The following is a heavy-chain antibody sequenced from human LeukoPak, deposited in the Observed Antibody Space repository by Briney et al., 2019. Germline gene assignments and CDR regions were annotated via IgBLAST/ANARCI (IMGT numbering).Heavy chain of an antibody. D-gene: IGHD6-19*01. CDR2: IIPIFGTA. V-gene: IGHV1-69*06. Sequence: GASVRVSCKASGGTFSSYAISWVRQAPGQGLEWMGGIIPIFGTANYAQKFQGRVTITADKPTSTAYMELSSLRSEDTAVYYCARVGKSYSSGYDYWGQGTLVTVSS. CDR1: GGTFSSYA. CDR3: ARVGKSYSSGYDY. J-gene: IGHJ4*02.